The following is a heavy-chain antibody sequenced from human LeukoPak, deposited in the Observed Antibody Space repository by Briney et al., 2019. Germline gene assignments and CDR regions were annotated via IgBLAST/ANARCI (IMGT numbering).Heavy chain of an antibody. CDR3: ARHWKNYFDY. J-gene: IGHJ4*02. V-gene: IGHV3-74*01. CDR2: INSDGSST. Sequence: GGALRLSCAASGFTFSDYYMSWMPQAPGKGLVWVSRINSDGSSTSYADSVKGRFTISRDNAKNTLYLQMNSLRAEDTAVYYCARHWKNYFDYWGQGTLVTVSS. CDR1: GFTFSDYY. D-gene: IGHD1-1*01.